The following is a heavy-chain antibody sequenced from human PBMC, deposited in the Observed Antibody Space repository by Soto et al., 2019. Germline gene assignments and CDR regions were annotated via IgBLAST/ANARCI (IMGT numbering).Heavy chain of an antibody. CDR2: MSYDGSDT. CDR3: TIVRVADSALDH. V-gene: IGHV3-30*02. CDR1: GFIFSNNC. J-gene: IGHJ4*02. Sequence: GGSLRLSCVGSGFIFSNNCMHWVRQTPGKGLEWVAFMSYDGSDTFYADSVKGRFTISRDNSKNTLFLHMSNLRAEDTAMYYCTIVRVADSALDHWGQGTLVTVSS. D-gene: IGHD3-10*02.